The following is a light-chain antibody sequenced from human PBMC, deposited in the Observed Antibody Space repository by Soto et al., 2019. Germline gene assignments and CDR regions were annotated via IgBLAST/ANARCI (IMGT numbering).Light chain of an antibody. CDR3: STYTGSNTPYV. Sequence: QSALTQPASVSGSPGQSISISCTGATSDIGNYNYFSWYQQHPGKAPKLIIYQVSNRPSGVSNRFSGSKSGNKASLTISGLQADDEADYYCSTYTGSNTPYVFGTGTKVTVL. CDR1: TSDIGNYNY. V-gene: IGLV2-14*01. CDR2: QVS. J-gene: IGLJ1*01.